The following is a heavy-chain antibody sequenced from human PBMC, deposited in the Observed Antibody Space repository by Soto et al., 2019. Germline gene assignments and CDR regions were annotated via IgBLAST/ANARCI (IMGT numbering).Heavy chain of an antibody. J-gene: IGHJ4*02. D-gene: IGHD3-10*01. CDR1: GFTFSTYG. V-gene: IGHV3-30*18. Sequence: QVQLVESGGGVVQPGRSLRLSCAASGFTFSTYGMHWVRQAPGKGLEWVAIISYDGSDKFYADSVRGRFTISRDNSKNTLYLQMNSLRVEDTAVYYCAKDVFRIGGVGYWGQGSLVTVSP. CDR2: ISYDGSDK. CDR3: AKDVFRIGGVGY.